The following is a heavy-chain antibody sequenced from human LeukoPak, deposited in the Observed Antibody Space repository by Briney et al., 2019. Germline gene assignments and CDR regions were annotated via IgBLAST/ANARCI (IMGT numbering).Heavy chain of an antibody. CDR1: GFTFSDYG. CDR3: ARVEDSSSWCFDY. D-gene: IGHD6-13*01. CDR2: ISYDGSNK. Sequence: GRSLRLSCAASGFTFSDYGIHWVRQAPGKGLEWVAVISYDGSNKYYADSVKGRFTISRDNAKNSLYLQMNSLRAEDTAVYYCARVEDSSSWCFDYWGQGTLVTVSS. J-gene: IGHJ4*02. V-gene: IGHV3-30*12.